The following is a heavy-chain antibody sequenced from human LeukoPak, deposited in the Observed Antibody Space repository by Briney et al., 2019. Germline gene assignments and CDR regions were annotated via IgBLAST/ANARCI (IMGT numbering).Heavy chain of an antibody. V-gene: IGHV4-59*01. J-gene: IGHJ4*02. D-gene: IGHD3-3*01. CDR3: ARASDFWSGYYLDY. CDR2: IYYSGST. Sequence: PSVTLSLTCTVSGGSISSYYWSWIRQPPGKGLEWIGYIYYSGSTNYNPSLKSRVTISVDTSKNQFSLKLSSVTAADTAVYYCARASDFWSGYYLDYWGQGTLVTVSS. CDR1: GGSISSYY.